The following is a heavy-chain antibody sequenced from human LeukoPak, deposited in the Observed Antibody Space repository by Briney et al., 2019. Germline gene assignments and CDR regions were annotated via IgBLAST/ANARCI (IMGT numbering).Heavy chain of an antibody. J-gene: IGHJ2*01. D-gene: IGHD4-17*01. CDR3: ASSPYGPWYFDL. Sequence: SETLSLTCTVSGGSISGSSYYWGWIRQPPGKGLEWIGSIYYSGSTYYNPSLKSRVTISVDTSKNQFSLKLSSVTAADTAVYYCASSPYGPWYFDLWGRGTLVTVSS. CDR1: GGSISGSSYY. V-gene: IGHV4-39*07. CDR2: IYYSGST.